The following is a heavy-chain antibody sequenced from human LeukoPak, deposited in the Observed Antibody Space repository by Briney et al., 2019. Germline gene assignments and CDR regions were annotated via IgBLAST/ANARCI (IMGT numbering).Heavy chain of an antibody. CDR3: ARDPGFSVAR. Sequence: GGSLRLSCAASGFTFSSYGMHWVRQAPGKGLEWVSYIGGWSSPTDYADFVKGRFTISRDNARNSLYLQMNNLTVEDTAVYYCARDPGFSVARWGQGSLVFVSS. CDR2: IGGWSSPT. V-gene: IGHV3-48*04. J-gene: IGHJ4*02. CDR1: GFTFSSYG. D-gene: IGHD3-3*01.